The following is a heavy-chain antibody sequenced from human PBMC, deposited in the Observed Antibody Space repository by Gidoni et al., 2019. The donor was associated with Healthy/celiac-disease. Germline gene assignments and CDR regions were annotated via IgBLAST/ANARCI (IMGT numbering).Heavy chain of an antibody. CDR1: GYSFTSYW. V-gene: IGHV5-51*01. J-gene: IGHJ6*02. Sequence: EVQLVQSGAEVKKPGESLKISCKGSGYSFTSYWIGWVRQMPGKGLEWMGIIYPGDSDTRYSPSFQGQVTISADKSISTAYLQWSSLKASDTAMYYCARHIGVPAQKNYYYGMDVWGQGTTVTVSS. D-gene: IGHD2-2*01. CDR2: IYPGDSDT. CDR3: ARHIGVPAQKNYYYGMDV.